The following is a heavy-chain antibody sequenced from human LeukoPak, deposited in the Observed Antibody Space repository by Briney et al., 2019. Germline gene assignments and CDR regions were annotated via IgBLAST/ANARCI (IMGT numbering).Heavy chain of an antibody. D-gene: IGHD4-11*01. Sequence: GGSLRLSCAASGFTFDDFGMSWVRQSPGKGLEWVSGINWNGGNIGYADSVKGRFTISRDNAKNSLYLQMNSLRDEDTAVYYCVRDAAYSAFNMWGQGTMVTVSS. V-gene: IGHV3-20*04. CDR2: INWNGGNI. CDR3: VRDAAYSAFNM. J-gene: IGHJ3*02. CDR1: GFTFDDFG.